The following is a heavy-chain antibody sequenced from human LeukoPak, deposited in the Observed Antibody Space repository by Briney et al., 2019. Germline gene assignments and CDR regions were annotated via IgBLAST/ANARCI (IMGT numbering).Heavy chain of an antibody. V-gene: IGHV4-4*07. CDR2: IYSSWST. Sequence: PSETLSLTCTVSGGSISSYYWSWIRQPAGKGLEWIGRIYSSWSTNYKPSLERRVTLSVDTCKIQFSLKLSSVTAADTAVYYSARGIYCSSTSCVPNYYYYYMDVWGKGTTVTVSS. D-gene: IGHD2-2*01. J-gene: IGHJ6*03. CDR3: ARGIYCSSTSCVPNYYYYYMDV. CDR1: GGSISSYY.